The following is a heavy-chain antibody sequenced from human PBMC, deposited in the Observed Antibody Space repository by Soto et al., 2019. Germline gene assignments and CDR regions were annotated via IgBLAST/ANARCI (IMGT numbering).Heavy chain of an antibody. CDR3: ARSRSGYYYGDFDY. D-gene: IGHD3-22*01. CDR1: GYTFTSYG. V-gene: IGHV1-8*02. CDR2: MNPNSGNT. J-gene: IGHJ4*02. Sequence: GASVKVSCKASGYTFTSYGISWVRQAPGQGLEWMGWMNPNSGNTGYAQKFQGRVTMTRNTSISTAYMELSSLRSEDTAVYYCARSRSGYYYGDFDYWGQGTLVTVSS.